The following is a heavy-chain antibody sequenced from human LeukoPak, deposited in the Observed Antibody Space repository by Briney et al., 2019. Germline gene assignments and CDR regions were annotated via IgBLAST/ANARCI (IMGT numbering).Heavy chain of an antibody. CDR2: IIPIFGTA. CDR1: GGTFSSYA. D-gene: IGHD5-12*01. V-gene: IGHV1-69*05. CDR3: ARGLLDSGYDDYYYMDV. Sequence: SVKVSCKASGGTFSSYAISWVRQAPGQGLEWMGGIIPIFGTANYAQKFQGRVTVTTDESTSTAYMELSSLRSEDTAVYYCARGLLDSGYDDYYYMDVWGKGTTVTVSS. J-gene: IGHJ6*03.